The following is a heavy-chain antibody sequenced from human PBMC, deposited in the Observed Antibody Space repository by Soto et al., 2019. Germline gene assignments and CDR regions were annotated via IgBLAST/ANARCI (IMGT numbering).Heavy chain of an antibody. J-gene: IGHJ5*02. Sequence: QVQLVQSGAEVKKPGASVKVSCKASGYTFTGYFMHWVRQAPGQGLEWMGWINPNSGATKYAPKFQGRVSLTRDTSISTAYVQMTMLRADDTAIYYCARGGGTILAPLPWGQGTLVTVSS. V-gene: IGHV1-2*02. CDR1: GYTFTGYF. D-gene: IGHD3-3*01. CDR2: INPNSGAT. CDR3: ARGGGTILAPLP.